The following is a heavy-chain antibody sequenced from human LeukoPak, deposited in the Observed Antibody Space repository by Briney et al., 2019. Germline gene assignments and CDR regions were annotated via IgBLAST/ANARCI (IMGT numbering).Heavy chain of an antibody. J-gene: IGHJ4*02. Sequence: GGSLRLSCAASGFTVSNKYMTWVRQAPGKGLEWVANINEDGRDKYYVDSVKGRFTISRYNAGNSLFLQMDRLRAEDTGVYYCARGRGTPDYWGQGTVVSVSS. CDR2: INEDGRDK. D-gene: IGHD1-1*01. CDR3: ARGRGTPDY. V-gene: IGHV3-7*01. CDR1: GFTVSNKY.